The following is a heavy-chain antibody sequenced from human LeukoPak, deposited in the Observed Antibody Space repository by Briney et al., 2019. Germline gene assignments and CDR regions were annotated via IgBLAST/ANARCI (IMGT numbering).Heavy chain of an antibody. V-gene: IGHV1-18*01. D-gene: IGHD4-17*01. Sequence: GASVKVSCKASGYTFTSYGISWGRQAPGQRLEWMGWISAYNGNTNYAQKLQGRVAMTTDTSTRPAYMELRSLRSDDTAVYYCARDRPKATVTTFGFDYWGQGTLVTVSS. CDR1: GYTFTSYG. J-gene: IGHJ4*02. CDR2: ISAYNGNT. CDR3: ARDRPKATVTTFGFDY.